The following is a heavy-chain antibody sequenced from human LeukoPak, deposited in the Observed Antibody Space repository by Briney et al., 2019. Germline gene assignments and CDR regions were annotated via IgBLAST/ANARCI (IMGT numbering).Heavy chain of an antibody. Sequence: PGGSLRLSCAASGFIVSTNYMSWVRQAPGKGLEWVSVIYSGGRTYYADSVKGRFTISRDNSKNTVYLQMNSLRAEDTAVYYCARDNYGRSDYYPFDYWGQGTLVTVSS. J-gene: IGHJ4*02. V-gene: IGHV3-66*01. CDR3: ARDNYGRSDYYPFDY. CDR2: IYSGGRT. CDR1: GFIVSTNY. D-gene: IGHD3-22*01.